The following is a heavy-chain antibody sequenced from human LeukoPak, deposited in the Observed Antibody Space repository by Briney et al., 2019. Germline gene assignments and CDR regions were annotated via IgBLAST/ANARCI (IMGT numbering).Heavy chain of an antibody. CDR1: GGSFSGYY. J-gene: IGHJ5*02. V-gene: IGHV4-34*01. CDR3: ARALGRLSWFDP. Sequence: SETLSLTCAVYGGSFSGYYWSWIRQPPGKGLEWIGEINHSGSTNYNPSLKSRVTISVDTSKNQFSLKVKSVTAADTAVYYCARALGRLSWFDPWGRGTLVTVSS. CDR2: INHSGST. D-gene: IGHD7-27*01.